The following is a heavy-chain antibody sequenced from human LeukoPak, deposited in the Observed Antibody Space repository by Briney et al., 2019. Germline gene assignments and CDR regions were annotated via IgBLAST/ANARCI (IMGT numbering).Heavy chain of an antibody. J-gene: IGHJ6*03. CDR2: IYYSGST. V-gene: IGHV4-61*01. Sequence: SETLSLTCTVSGGSISSGSYYWSWIRQPPGKGLEWIGYIYYSGSTNYNPSLKSRVTISVDTSKNQFSLKLSSVTAADTAVYYCARDTAVAGYYYYYMDVWGKGTTVTVSS. D-gene: IGHD6-19*01. CDR3: ARDTAVAGYYYYYMDV. CDR1: GGSISSGSYY.